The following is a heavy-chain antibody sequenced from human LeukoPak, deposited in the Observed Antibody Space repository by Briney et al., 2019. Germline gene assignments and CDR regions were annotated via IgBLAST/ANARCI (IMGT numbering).Heavy chain of an antibody. CDR3: ARDGVAAGIYFDY. D-gene: IGHD6-13*01. V-gene: IGHV3-7*03. Sequence: PGGSLRLSCAVSGFTFSSHWMSWVRQAPGKGLSWVANIKYDGTEKHYVDSVQGRFTISRDNAKNSLYLQMNSLRAEDTAVYYCARDGVAAGIYFDYWGQGTLVTVSS. CDR1: GFTFSSHW. CDR2: IKYDGTEK. J-gene: IGHJ4*02.